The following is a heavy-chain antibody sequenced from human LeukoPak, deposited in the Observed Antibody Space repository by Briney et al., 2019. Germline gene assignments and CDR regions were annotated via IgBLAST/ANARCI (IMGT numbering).Heavy chain of an antibody. V-gene: IGHV4-4*02. CDR1: GGSISSSNW. D-gene: IGHD1-14*01. CDR3: ASNRAGNDAFDI. J-gene: IGHJ3*02. CDR2: IYHSGST. Sequence: PSETLSLTCAVSGGSISSSNWWSWVRQPPGKGLEWIGEIYHSGSTNYNPSLKSRVTISVDKSKNQFSLKLSSVTAADTAVYYCASNRAGNDAFDIWGQGTMATVSS.